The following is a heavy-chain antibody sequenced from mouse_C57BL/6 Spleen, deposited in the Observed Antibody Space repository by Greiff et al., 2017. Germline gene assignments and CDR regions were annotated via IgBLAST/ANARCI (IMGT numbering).Heavy chain of an antibody. Sequence: VKLQQPGAELVMPGASVKLSCKASGYTFTSYWMHWVKQRPGQGLEWIGEIDPSDSYTNYNQKFKGKSTLTVDKSSSTAYMQLSSLTSEDSAVYYCARFRFDYWGQGTTLTVSS. CDR1: GYTFTSYW. J-gene: IGHJ2*01. V-gene: IGHV1-69*01. CDR2: IDPSDSYT. CDR3: ARFRFDY.